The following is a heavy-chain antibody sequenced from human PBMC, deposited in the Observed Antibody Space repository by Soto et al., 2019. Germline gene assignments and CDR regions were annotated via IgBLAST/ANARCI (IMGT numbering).Heavy chain of an antibody. J-gene: IGHJ6*02. Sequence: GGSLRLSCAASGFTFSSYAMSWVRQAPGKGLEWVSAISGSGGSTYYADSVKGRFPISRDNSKNTLYLQMNSLRAEDTAVYYCAKSKPLWFGESHYANYYYYGMDVWGQGTTVTVSS. CDR1: GFTFSSYA. D-gene: IGHD3-10*01. CDR2: ISGSGGST. V-gene: IGHV3-23*01. CDR3: AKSKPLWFGESHYANYYYYGMDV.